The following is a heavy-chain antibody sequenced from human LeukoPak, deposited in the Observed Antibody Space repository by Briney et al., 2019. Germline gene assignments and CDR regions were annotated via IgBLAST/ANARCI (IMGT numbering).Heavy chain of an antibody. D-gene: IGHD2-2*02. Sequence: SQTLSLTCTISGGSINSGAYYWSWIRQPPGKGLEWIGYIYYSGSTYYNPSLKSRVTISVDTSKNQFSLKLSSVTAADTAVYYCAREGYCSSTSCYTYYYYYMDVWGKGTTVTVSS. CDR2: IYYSGST. J-gene: IGHJ6*03. V-gene: IGHV4-30-4*08. CDR1: GGSINSGAYY. CDR3: AREGYCSSTSCYTYYYYYMDV.